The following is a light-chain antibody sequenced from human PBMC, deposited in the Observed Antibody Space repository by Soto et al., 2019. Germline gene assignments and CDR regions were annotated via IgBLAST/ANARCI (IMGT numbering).Light chain of an antibody. CDR1: SSNIGNNA. Sequence: QSVLTQPPSVSEAPRQRVTISCSGRSSNIGNNAVNWYQQLPGKATKLLIYYDDLLHSGVSDRFSGSKSGTSASLAISGLQSEDEDDYYCAAWDDSLNGPVFGGGTKLTVL. CDR3: AAWDDSLNGPV. J-gene: IGLJ2*01. CDR2: YDD. V-gene: IGLV1-36*01.